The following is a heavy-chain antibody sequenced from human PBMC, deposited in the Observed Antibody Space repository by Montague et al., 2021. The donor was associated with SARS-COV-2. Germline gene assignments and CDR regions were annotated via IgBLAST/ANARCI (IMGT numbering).Heavy chain of an antibody. J-gene: IGHJ6*02. CDR3: ARVRYYGSGTSLCMDV. Sequence: SETLSLTCAVYGGSFSGYYWSWIRQPPGKGLEWIGEINHSGSTNYNPSLKSRVTISVDTPKNRFSLRLSSVTAADTAVYYCARVRYYGSGTSLCMDVWGLGTTVAVSS. V-gene: IGHV4-34*01. D-gene: IGHD3-10*01. CDR2: INHSGST. CDR1: GGSFSGYY.